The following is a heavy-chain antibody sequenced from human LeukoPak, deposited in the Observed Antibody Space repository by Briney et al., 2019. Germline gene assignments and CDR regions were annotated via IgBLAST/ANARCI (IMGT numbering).Heavy chain of an antibody. Sequence: ASVKVSCKASGYTFTSYYMHWVRQAPGQGLEWMGIINPSGGSTSYAQKFQGRVTMTRDTSTSTVYMELSSLRSEDTAVYYCARLDLWSGYYPHLDYWGQGTLVTVSS. CDR2: INPSGGST. CDR3: ARLDLWSGYYPHLDY. J-gene: IGHJ4*02. D-gene: IGHD3-3*01. V-gene: IGHV1-46*01. CDR1: GYTFTSYY.